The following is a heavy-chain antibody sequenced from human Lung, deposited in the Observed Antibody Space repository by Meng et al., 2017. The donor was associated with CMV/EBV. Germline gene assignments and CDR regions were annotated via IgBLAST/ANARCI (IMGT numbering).Heavy chain of an antibody. J-gene: IGHJ4*02. CDR2: INPNSGGT. CDR3: ARDSRGSDEY. Sequence: ASAXVSCKASGYTLSGYYMHWVRQAPGQGLAWMGWINPNSGGTNYAQKFQGRITMTGDTSSSTAYLELSRLRSDDTAVYYCARDSRGSDEYWGQGTLVTVSS. V-gene: IGHV1-2*02. CDR1: GYTLSGYY. D-gene: IGHD1-26*01.